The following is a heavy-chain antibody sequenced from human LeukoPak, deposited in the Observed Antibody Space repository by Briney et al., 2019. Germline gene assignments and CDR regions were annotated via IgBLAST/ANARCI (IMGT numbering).Heavy chain of an antibody. CDR2: ISSSSSYI. J-gene: IGHJ4*02. Sequence: GGSLRLSCAASGFTFSSYSMNWVRQAPGRGLEWVSSISSSSSYIYYADSVKGRFTISRDNAKNSLYLQMNSLRAEDTAVYYCARATVIYYGSGSYYTFDYWGQGTLVTVSS. V-gene: IGHV3-21*01. CDR3: ARATVIYYGSGSYYTFDY. CDR1: GFTFSSYS. D-gene: IGHD3-10*01.